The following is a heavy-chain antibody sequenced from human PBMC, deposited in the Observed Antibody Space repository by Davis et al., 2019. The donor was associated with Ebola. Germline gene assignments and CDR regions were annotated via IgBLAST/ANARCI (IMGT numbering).Heavy chain of an antibody. V-gene: IGHV3-43*02. Sequence: GGSLRLSCAASGFTFDDYAMHWVRHAPGKGLEWVSLISGDGGSTYYADSVKGRFTISRDNSKNSLYLQMNSLRTEDTALYYCAKARRWEYYYGMDVWGQGTTVTVSS. J-gene: IGHJ6*02. CDR2: ISGDGGST. D-gene: IGHD1-26*01. CDR3: AKARRWEYYYGMDV. CDR1: GFTFDDYA.